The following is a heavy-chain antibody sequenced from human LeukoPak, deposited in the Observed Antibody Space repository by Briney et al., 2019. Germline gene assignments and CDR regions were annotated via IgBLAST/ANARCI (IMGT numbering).Heavy chain of an antibody. D-gene: IGHD1-20*01. V-gene: IGHV1-8*01. CDR3: ARGRLNGNVDF. Sequence: ASVKVSCKTSGYTFTGYDINWVRQAAGQGFEWMGWMHPNSGDTGYAHNLQGRITITRDSSTATVFMELSGLRSEDTAMYYCARGRLNGNVDFWGQGTLVTVSS. J-gene: IGHJ4*02. CDR2: MHPNSGDT. CDR1: GYTFTGYD.